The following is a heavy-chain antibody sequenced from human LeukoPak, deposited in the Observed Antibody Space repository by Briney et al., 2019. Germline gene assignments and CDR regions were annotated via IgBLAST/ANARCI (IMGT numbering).Heavy chain of an antibody. Sequence: GGSLRLSCAASGFTVSSNYMSWVRQAPGKGLEWVSVIYSGGSTYYADSVKGRFTISRDNSKNTLYLQMNSLRAEDTAVYYCARVMVRGVIIDWFDPWGQGTLVSVSS. V-gene: IGHV3-53*01. CDR3: ARVMVRGVIIDWFDP. J-gene: IGHJ5*02. CDR1: GFTVSSNY. D-gene: IGHD3-10*01. CDR2: IYSGGST.